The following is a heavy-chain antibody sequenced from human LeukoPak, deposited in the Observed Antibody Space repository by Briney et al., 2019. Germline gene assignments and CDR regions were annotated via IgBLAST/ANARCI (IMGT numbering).Heavy chain of an antibody. CDR1: GGSFSSYY. J-gene: IGHJ3*02. D-gene: IGHD3-22*01. CDR2: IYYSGST. V-gene: IGHV4-59*08. CDR3: ASRTNYYDSSGWRAFDI. Sequence: SETLSLTCAVYGGSFSSYYWSWIRQPPGKGLEWIGYIYYSGSTNYNPSLKSRVTISVDTSKNQFSLKLSSVTAADTAVYYCASRTNYYDSSGWRAFDIWGQGTMVTVSS.